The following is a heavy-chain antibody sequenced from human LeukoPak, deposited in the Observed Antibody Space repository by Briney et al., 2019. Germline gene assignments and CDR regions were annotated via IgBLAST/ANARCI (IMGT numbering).Heavy chain of an antibody. Sequence: PSETLSLTCTVSGGSISSGSYYWSWIRQPAGKGLEWIRRIYTSGSTNYNPSLKSRVTISVDTSKNQFSLKLSSVTAADTAVYYCAAEEWVYDYVWGSYRYQDYWGQGTLVTVSS. J-gene: IGHJ4*02. CDR2: IYTSGST. CDR3: AAEEWVYDYVWGSYRYQDY. CDR1: GGSISSGSYY. V-gene: IGHV4-61*02. D-gene: IGHD3-16*02.